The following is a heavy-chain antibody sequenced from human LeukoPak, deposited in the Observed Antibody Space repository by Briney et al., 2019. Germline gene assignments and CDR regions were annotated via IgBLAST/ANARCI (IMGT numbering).Heavy chain of an antibody. J-gene: IGHJ4*02. Sequence: SETLSLTCTVSGGSISSYYWSWIRQPPVKGLEWIAYIHYSGSTIYNPSLKSRVTISVDTSKNHFSLRLSSVTAADTAVYYCARYYDRSNYFDYWGQGTLVTVSS. CDR3: ARYYDRSNYFDY. CDR1: GGSISSYY. V-gene: IGHV4-59*08. CDR2: IHYSGST. D-gene: IGHD3-22*01.